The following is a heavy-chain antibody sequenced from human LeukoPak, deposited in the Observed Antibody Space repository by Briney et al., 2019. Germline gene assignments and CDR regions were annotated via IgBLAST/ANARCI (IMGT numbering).Heavy chain of an antibody. CDR1: GLTFSTYW. J-gene: IGHJ4*02. D-gene: IGHD3-22*01. V-gene: IGHV3-74*01. CDR2: ISSDASIT. Sequence: GGSLRLSCAASGLTFSTYWMHWVRQDPGKGLVWVSRISSDASITSYADPVKGRFTISRDNSKNTLYLQMTSLRAEDTAVYYCARVSRVYYDSSSYPCWGQGTLVTVSS. CDR3: ARVSRVYYDSSSYPC.